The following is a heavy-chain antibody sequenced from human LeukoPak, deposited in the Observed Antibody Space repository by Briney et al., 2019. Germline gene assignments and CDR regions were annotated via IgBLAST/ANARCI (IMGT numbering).Heavy chain of an antibody. Sequence: QSGGSLRLSCAASGFDFSHYGMSWVRQSPGKGLEWVSTFSGTSTLTYYADSVKGRFTISRDDSKNVLYLQMNSLRDEDTAVYYCAKGDSYYDLLTCFDLWGPGTLVTVSS. CDR1: GFDFSHYG. D-gene: IGHD3-9*01. CDR3: AKGDSYYDLLTCFDL. V-gene: IGHV3-23*01. J-gene: IGHJ5*02. CDR2: FSGTSTLT.